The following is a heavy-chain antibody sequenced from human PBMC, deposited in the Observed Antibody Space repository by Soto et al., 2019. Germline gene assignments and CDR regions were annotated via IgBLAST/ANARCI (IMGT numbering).Heavy chain of an antibody. CDR2: IYYSGST. J-gene: IGHJ3*02. V-gene: IGHV4-39*02. D-gene: IGHD3-3*01. CDR1: GGSISSSSYY. CDR3: ARRITVFGVVTHDAFDI. Sequence: QLQLQESGPGLVKPSETLSLTCTVSGGSISSSSYYWGWIRQPPGKGLEWIGSIYYSGSTYYNPSLKSRVPISVDTSKNHFSLKLSSVTAADTAVYYCARRITVFGVVTHDAFDIWGLGTVVTVSS.